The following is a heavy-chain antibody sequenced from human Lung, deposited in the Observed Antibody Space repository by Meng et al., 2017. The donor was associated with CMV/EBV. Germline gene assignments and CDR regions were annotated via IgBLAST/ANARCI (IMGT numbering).Heavy chain of an antibody. CDR2: TYYRSKWYN. CDR3: ARGHYDSSGYPIDY. J-gene: IGHJ4*02. D-gene: IGHD3-22*01. V-gene: IGHV6-1*01. Sequence: TXSLXXAISGDSVSSNSAAWNWIRQSPSRGLEWLGRTYYRSKWYNDYAVAVKSRITINPDTSKNQFCLQLNSVTPEDTAVYYCARGHYDSSGYPIDYWGQGTXVTVSS. CDR1: GDSVSSNSAA.